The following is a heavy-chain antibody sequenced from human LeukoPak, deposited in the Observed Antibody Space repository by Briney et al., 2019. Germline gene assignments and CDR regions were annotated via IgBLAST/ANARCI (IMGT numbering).Heavy chain of an antibody. V-gene: IGHV4-34*01. J-gene: IGHJ4*02. Sequence: PSETLSLTCAVYGGSFSGYYWSWIRQPPGKGLEWIGEINHSGSTNYNPSLKSRVTISVDTSKNQFSLKLSSVTAADTAVYYCARQGDAAMVSDYWGQGTLVTVSS. CDR2: INHSGST. CDR1: GGSFSGYY. D-gene: IGHD5-18*01. CDR3: ARQGDAAMVSDY.